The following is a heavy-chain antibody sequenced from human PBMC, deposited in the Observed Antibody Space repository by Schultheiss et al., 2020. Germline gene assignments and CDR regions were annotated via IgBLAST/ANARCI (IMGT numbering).Heavy chain of an antibody. CDR1: GFTFDDYA. V-gene: IGHV3-9*01. J-gene: IGHJ6*02. CDR3: AKGAVYDFWSGYFYYYYYGMDV. CDR2: ISWNSGSI. D-gene: IGHD3-3*01. Sequence: GGSLRLSCAASGFTFDDYAMHWVRQAPGKGLEWVSGISWNSGSIGYADSVKGRFTISRDNAKNSLYLQMNSLRAEDTALYYCAKGAVYDFWSGYFYYYYYGMDVWGQGTTV.